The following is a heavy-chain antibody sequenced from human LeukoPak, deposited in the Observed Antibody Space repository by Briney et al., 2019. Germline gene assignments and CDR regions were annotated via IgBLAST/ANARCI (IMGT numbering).Heavy chain of an antibody. J-gene: IGHJ4*02. V-gene: IGHV3-30*02. CDR1: GFTFNKYA. Sequence: GGSLRLSCAASGFTFNKYAMHWVRQAPGKGLEWVAFIRYDESNKYYADSVKGRFTISRDNSKNTLYLQMNSLRVEDTAVYYCVKDGGNSHFDYWGQGTLVTVSS. D-gene: IGHD4-23*01. CDR3: VKDGGNSHFDY. CDR2: IRYDESNK.